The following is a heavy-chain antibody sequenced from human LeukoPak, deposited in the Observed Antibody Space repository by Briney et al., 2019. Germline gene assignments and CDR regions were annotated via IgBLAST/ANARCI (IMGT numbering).Heavy chain of an antibody. D-gene: IGHD3-10*01. Sequence: GGSLRLSCAASGFTFSSYSMNWVRQTPGKGLEWVSVISGSGGSTYYADSVKGRFTISRDNSKNTLYLQMNSLRAEDTAVYYCAKQHAATGGYFDYWGQGTLVTVSS. V-gene: IGHV3-23*01. CDR3: AKQHAATGGYFDY. J-gene: IGHJ4*02. CDR2: ISGSGGST. CDR1: GFTFSSYS.